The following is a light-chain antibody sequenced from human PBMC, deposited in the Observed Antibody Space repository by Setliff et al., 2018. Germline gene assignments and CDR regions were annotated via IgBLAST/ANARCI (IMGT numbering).Light chain of an antibody. CDR1: SSNIGNNY. J-gene: IGLJ1*01. Sequence: QSVLTQPPSVSAAPGQKVTISCSGSSSNIGNNYVSWYQQLPGTAPKLLIYDNNKRPSGIPDRFSGSKSGTSATLGITGLQTGDEADHYCGTWDSSLSAGYVFGTGTKSPS. V-gene: IGLV1-51*01. CDR2: DNN. CDR3: GTWDSSLSAGYV.